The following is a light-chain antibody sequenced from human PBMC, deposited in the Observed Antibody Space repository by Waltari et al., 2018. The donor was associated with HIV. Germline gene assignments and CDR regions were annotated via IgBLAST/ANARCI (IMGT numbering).Light chain of an antibody. CDR2: RNN. V-gene: IGLV10-54*01. CDR1: SNNVGHQG. J-gene: IGLJ1*01. CDR3: LAWDYSLSVYV. Sequence: QAGLTQPPSVSKGLRQTATLTCTGNSNNVGHQGEAWLQQRQGHPPKLLSDRNNNRPSGISERFSASRSGDAASLTITGLQPEDEADYYCLAWDYSLSVYVFGSGTRVAVL.